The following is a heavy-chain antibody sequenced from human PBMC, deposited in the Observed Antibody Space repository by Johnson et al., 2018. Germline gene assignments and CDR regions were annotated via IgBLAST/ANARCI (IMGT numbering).Heavy chain of an antibody. CDR1: GFTFSTYW. CDR3: ARLPHRFGMDV. Sequence: VQLQESGGGLVQPGGSLRLSCAASGFTFSTYWMHWVRQAPGKGLVWVARMNSDGSNTYYADSVKGRFTISRDNAKNTLYLQMHSRRAEDTAVYYCARLPHRFGMDVWGQGTTVTVSS. V-gene: IGHV3-74*01. CDR2: MNSDGSNT. D-gene: IGHD1-14*01. J-gene: IGHJ6*02.